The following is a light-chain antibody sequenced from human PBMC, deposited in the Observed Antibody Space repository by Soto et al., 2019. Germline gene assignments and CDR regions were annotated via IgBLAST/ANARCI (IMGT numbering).Light chain of an antibody. Sequence: QAPRLLIYDASSRATGIPDRFSGGGTGTDFTLTISRMEPEDFAVYYCQQFNSSPLTFAGGTKVDSK. J-gene: IGKJ4*01. V-gene: IGKV3-20*01. CDR2: DAS. CDR3: QQFNSSPLT.